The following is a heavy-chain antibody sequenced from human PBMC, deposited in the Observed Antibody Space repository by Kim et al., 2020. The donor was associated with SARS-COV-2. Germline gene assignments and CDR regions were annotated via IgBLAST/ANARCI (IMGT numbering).Heavy chain of an antibody. CDR3: ARIQLWLNYYYYYGMDV. V-gene: IGHV4-34*01. CDR1: GGSFSGYY. CDR2: INHSGST. Sequence: SETLSLTCAVYGGSFSGYYWSWIRQPPGKGLEWIGEINHSGSTNYNPSLKSRVTISVDTSKNQFSLKLSSVTAADTAVYYCARIQLWLNYYYYYGMDVWGQGTTVTLSS. D-gene: IGHD5-18*01. J-gene: IGHJ6*02.